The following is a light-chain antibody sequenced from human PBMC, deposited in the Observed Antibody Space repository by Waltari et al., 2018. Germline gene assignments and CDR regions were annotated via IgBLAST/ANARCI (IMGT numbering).Light chain of an antibody. Sequence: VLTQSPGTLSLSPGERATISCRASQSVSSSYLAWYQQKPGQAPRLLLYRSSTRATGIPDRFSGSGSRTDFTLTITRLEPEDFAVYYCQHYGSSFTFGQGTKLEI. CDR1: QSVSSSY. J-gene: IGKJ2*01. CDR3: QHYGSSFT. V-gene: IGKV3-20*01. CDR2: RSS.